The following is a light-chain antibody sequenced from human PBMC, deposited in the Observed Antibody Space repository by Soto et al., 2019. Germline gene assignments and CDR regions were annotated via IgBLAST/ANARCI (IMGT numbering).Light chain of an antibody. J-gene: IGKJ1*01. CDR1: QGIRND. Sequence: ATQMTQSPSSLSASVGDRVTITCRASQGIRNDLGWYQQKPGNAPKLLIYAASSLQSGVPSRFSGSGSGTDFTLTISSLQPEDFATYYCLQDYNYPPTFGQGTKVEIK. CDR2: AAS. CDR3: LQDYNYPPT. V-gene: IGKV1-6*01.